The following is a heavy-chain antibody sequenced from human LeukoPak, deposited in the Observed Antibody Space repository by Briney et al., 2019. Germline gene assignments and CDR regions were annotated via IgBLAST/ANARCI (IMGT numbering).Heavy chain of an antibody. J-gene: IGHJ4*02. CDR2: INDNGRAT. CDR3: VNDVSGSYTFDY. CDR1: GFTFSSSA. Sequence: GGSLRLSCSASGFTFSSSAMHWVRQAPGKGLEYVSGINDNGRATHYGDSLKGRFTISRDNSKNTLYLQMSTPTTEDTAIYYCVNDVSGSYTFDYWGQGTLVTVSS. V-gene: IGHV3-64D*09. D-gene: IGHD1-26*01.